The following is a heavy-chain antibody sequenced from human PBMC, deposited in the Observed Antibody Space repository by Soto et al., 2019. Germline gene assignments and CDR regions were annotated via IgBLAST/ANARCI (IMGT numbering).Heavy chain of an antibody. CDR1: GGSVSSGSYY. CDR2: IYYSGST. J-gene: IGHJ6*02. D-gene: IGHD4-17*01. V-gene: IGHV4-61*01. Sequence: PSETLSLTCTVSGGSVSSGSYYWSWLRQPPGKGLEWIGYIYYSGSTNYNPSLKSRVTISVDTSKNQFSLKLSSVTAADTAVYYCAREGREWRENSFDYGDYFLKTEKGEYGMDVWGQGTTVTVSS. CDR3: AREGREWRENSFDYGDYFLKTEKGEYGMDV.